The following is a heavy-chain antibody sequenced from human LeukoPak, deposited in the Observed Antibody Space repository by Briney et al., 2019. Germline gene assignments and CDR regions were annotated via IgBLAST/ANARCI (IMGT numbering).Heavy chain of an antibody. D-gene: IGHD3-10*01. CDR1: GYSFTSYW. Sequence: GESLKISCKGSGYSFTSYWIGWVRQMPGKGLEWMGIIYPGDSDTRYSPSFQGQVTISADKSISTAYLQWSSLKASDTAMYYCARVSVSYYNVISTIDYWGLGTLVTVSS. CDR2: IYPGDSDT. V-gene: IGHV5-51*01. J-gene: IGHJ4*02. CDR3: ARVSVSYYNVISTIDY.